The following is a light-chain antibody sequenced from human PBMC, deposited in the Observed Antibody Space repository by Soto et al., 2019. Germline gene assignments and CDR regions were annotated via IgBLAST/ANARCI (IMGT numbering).Light chain of an antibody. Sequence: QSVLTQPRSVSGSPGQSVTISCTGTSSDVGGYNYVSWYQQHPGKAPKLLIYDVTKRPSGFPDRFSGSKSGNTASLTISGLQAEDEADYYCCSYAGSHFVFGSGTKVTVL. CDR2: DVT. J-gene: IGLJ1*01. CDR1: SSDVGGYNY. V-gene: IGLV2-11*01. CDR3: CSYAGSHFV.